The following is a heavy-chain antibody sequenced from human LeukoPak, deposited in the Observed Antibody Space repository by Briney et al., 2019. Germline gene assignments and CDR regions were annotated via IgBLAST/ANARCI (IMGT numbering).Heavy chain of an antibody. V-gene: IGHV4-30-2*01. CDR2: IYHSGST. D-gene: IGHD5-12*01. CDR1: GGSISSGGYS. CDR3: ATVVAEPYNWFDP. Sequence: SQTLSLTCAVSGGSISSGGYSWSWLRQPPGKGLEWIGYIYHSGSTYYNPSLKSRVTISVDRSKNQFSLKLSSVTAADTAVYYCATVVAEPYNWFDPWGQGTLVTVSS. J-gene: IGHJ5*02.